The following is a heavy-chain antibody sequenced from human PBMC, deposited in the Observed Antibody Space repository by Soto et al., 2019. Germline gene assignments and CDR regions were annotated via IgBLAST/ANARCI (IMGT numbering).Heavy chain of an antibody. V-gene: IGHV1-18*01. D-gene: IGHD5-18*01. Sequence: GASVKVSCKASGYTFTSYGISWVRQAPGQGLEWMGWISAYNGNTNYAQKLQGRFTMTTDTSTSTAYMELRSLRSDDTAVYYCARVDRYSYGSYFDYWGQGTLVTVSS. CDR2: ISAYNGNT. CDR1: GYTFTSYG. CDR3: ARVDRYSYGSYFDY. J-gene: IGHJ4*02.